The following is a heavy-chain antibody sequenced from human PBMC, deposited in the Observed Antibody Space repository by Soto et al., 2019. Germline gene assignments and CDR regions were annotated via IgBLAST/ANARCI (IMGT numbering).Heavy chain of an antibody. CDR2: IIPILGIA. V-gene: IGHV1-69*04. J-gene: IGHJ5*02. CDR1: GGTFSSYT. Sequence: GASVKVSCKASGGTFSSYTISWVRQAPGQGLEWMGRIIPILGIANYAQKFQGRVTITADKSTSTAYMELSSLRSEDTAVYYCARDHAAPPIEHYRTPTWFDPWGQGTLVTVSS. D-gene: IGHD3-10*01. CDR3: ARDHAAPPIEHYRTPTWFDP.